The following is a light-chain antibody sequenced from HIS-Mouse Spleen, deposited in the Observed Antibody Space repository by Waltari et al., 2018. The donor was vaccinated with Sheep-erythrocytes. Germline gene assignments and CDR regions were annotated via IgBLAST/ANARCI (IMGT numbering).Light chain of an antibody. J-gene: IGKJ4*01. Sequence: EIVLTQSPATLSLSPGERATLSCRASQSVSSYLAWYQQKPGQAPRLLIYDASNRAAGIPARFSGSGSGTDFTLTISSLEPVDFAVYYCQQLTFGGGTKVEIK. V-gene: IGKV3-11*01. CDR1: QSVSSY. CDR3: QQLT. CDR2: DAS.